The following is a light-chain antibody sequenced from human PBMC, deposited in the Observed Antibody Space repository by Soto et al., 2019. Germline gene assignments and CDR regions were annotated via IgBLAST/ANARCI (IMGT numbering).Light chain of an antibody. Sequence: VMTQSPPTLSVSPGERATLSCRASQSVSTDLAWYQQKPGQAPRLLIYGASTRATDVPDRFSGGGSGTEFTLTISSLHSEDVAIYYCQQYNDWPPIPFGPGTKVDI. J-gene: IGKJ3*01. CDR2: GAS. CDR1: QSVSTD. V-gene: IGKV3D-15*01. CDR3: QQYNDWPPIP.